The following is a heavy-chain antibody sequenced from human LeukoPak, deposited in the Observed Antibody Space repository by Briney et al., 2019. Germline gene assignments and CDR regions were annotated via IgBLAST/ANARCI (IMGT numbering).Heavy chain of an antibody. D-gene: IGHD2-21*01. CDR3: ARSLWPEDY. V-gene: IGHV3-7*01. CDR1: GFTFSSYW. Sequence: GGSLRLSCAASGFTFSSYWMSWVRQAPGKGLEWVANIEKDGSDKYYVDSVKGRLTISRDNAKSSLYLQMNSLRAEDSAVYYCARSLWPEDYWGQGTLVTVSS. CDR2: IEKDGSDK. J-gene: IGHJ4*02.